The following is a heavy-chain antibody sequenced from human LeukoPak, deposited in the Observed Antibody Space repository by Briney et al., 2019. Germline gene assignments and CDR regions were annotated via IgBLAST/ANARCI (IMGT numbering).Heavy chain of an antibody. J-gene: IGHJ4*02. Sequence: GASVKVSCKASGYTFTSYYMHWVRQAPGQGLEWMGIINPSGGSTSYAQKFQGRVTMTRDTSTSTVYMELSSLRSEDTAVYYCARVVPMVRGVMGYFDYWGQGTLVTVSS. CDR1: GYTFTSYY. CDR3: ARVVPMVRGVMGYFDY. CDR2: INPSGGST. D-gene: IGHD3-10*01. V-gene: IGHV1-46*01.